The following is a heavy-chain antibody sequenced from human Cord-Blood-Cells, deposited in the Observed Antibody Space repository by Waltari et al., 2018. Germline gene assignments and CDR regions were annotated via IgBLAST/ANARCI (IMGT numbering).Heavy chain of an antibody. CDR1: GFTFSNAW. CDR2: IKSKTYVGTT. J-gene: IGHJ4*02. D-gene: IGHD1-7*01. Sequence: EVQLVESGGGLVKPGGSLRLSCAASGFTFSNAWMSWVRQAPGKGLEWVGRIKSKTYVGTTDYAAPVKDRFTISRDDSKNKLYLQMNSLKTEDTAVYYCTTAPNWNYDYWGQGTLVTVSS. CDR3: TTAPNWNYDY. V-gene: IGHV3-15*01.